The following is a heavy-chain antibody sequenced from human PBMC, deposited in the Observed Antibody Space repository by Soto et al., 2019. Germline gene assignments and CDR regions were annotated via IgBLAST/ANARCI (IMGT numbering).Heavy chain of an antibody. V-gene: IGHV2-5*01. Sequence: QITLKESGPTLVKPTQTLTLTCTFSGFSLSTSGVGVGWIRQPPGKALEGLALIYWNDDKPYSPSLKSRLTNTNDTPNNNLVLTTTNIDPVDNATYYCAHTHGDEYYYYYGMDVWGQGTTVTVSS. CDR1: GFSLSTSGVG. CDR2: IYWNDDK. D-gene: IGHD7-27*01. CDR3: AHTHGDEYYYYYGMDV. J-gene: IGHJ6*02.